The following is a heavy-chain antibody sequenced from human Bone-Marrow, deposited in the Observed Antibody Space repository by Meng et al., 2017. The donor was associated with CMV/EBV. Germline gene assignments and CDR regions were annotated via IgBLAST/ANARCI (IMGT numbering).Heavy chain of an antibody. V-gene: IGHV3-23*01. CDR3: AKRDRNAFEN. D-gene: IGHD3-16*02. J-gene: IGHJ4*02. Sequence: LSCAASGFTVSSYGMSWVRQAPGKGLEWVSTISGGGYSTYYADSVKGRFTISRDNSKNTLYLQMNSLRAEDTAVYYCAKRDRNAFENWGQGTLVTVSS. CDR2: ISGGGYST. CDR1: GFTVSSYG.